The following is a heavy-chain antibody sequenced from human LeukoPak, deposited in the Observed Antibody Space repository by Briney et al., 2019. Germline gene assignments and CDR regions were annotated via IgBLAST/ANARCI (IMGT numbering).Heavy chain of an antibody. V-gene: IGHV3-7*01. CDR2: IKQDGSEK. Sequence: PGGSLRLSCAASGFTFSSYWMSWVRQAPGKGLEWVANIKQDGSEKYYVDSVKGRFTISRDNAKNSLYLQMNSLRAEDTAVYYCARDREWLVLGNYYYGMDVWGQGTTVTVSS. CDR1: GFTFSSYW. J-gene: IGHJ6*02. CDR3: ARDREWLVLGNYYYGMDV. D-gene: IGHD6-19*01.